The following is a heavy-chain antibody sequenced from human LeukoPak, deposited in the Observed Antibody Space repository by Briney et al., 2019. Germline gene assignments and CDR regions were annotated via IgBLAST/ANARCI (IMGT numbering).Heavy chain of an antibody. J-gene: IGHJ6*02. V-gene: IGHV3-30-3*01. CDR1: GFTFSSNA. Sequence: PGGSLRLSCAASGFTFSSNAMHWVRQAPGKGLEWVALISYDGSNKYYADSVKGRFTISRDNAKNSLYLQMNSLRAEDTAVYYCASSQLLYYYGMDVWGQGTTVTVSS. CDR2: ISYDGSNK. D-gene: IGHD4-23*01. CDR3: ASSQLLYYYGMDV.